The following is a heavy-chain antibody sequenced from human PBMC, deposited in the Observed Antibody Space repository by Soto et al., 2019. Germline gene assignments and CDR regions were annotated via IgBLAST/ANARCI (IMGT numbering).Heavy chain of an antibody. D-gene: IGHD6-6*01. CDR3: ARQVAARPRYYYYGMDV. V-gene: IGHV4-39*01. CDR2: IYYSGST. J-gene: IGHJ6*02. Sequence: PSETLSLTCTVSGGSISSSSYYWGWIRQPPGKGLEWIGSIYYSGSTYYNPSLKSRVTISVDTSKNQFSLKLSSVTAADTAVYYCARQVAARPRYYYYGMDVWGQGTTVTVSS. CDR1: GGSISSSSYY.